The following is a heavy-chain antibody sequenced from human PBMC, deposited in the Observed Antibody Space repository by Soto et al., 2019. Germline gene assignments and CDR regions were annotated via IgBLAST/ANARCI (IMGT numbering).Heavy chain of an antibody. CDR1: GFSVSSNY. CDR3: ARDDIHCSGGRCYAVAMDV. J-gene: IGHJ6*03. D-gene: IGHD2-15*01. V-gene: IGHV3-66*01. CDR2: IYNDGSGVRI. Sequence: EVQLVESGGDLVQPGGSLRLSCAVSGFSVSSNYMSWVRQATGKGLEWVSVIYNDGSGVRIYYADAVKSSFTISRNKTENTLFLQMNMLRAEDTALYYWARDDIHCSGGRCYAVAMDVWGKGTTVTVSS.